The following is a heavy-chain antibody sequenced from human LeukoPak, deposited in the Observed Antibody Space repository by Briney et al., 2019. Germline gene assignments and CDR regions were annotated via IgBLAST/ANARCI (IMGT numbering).Heavy chain of an antibody. V-gene: IGHV1-2*02. CDR2: INPNSGGT. CDR1: GYTFTGYY. CDR3: ARDGRAMATLFDY. J-gene: IGHJ4*02. D-gene: IGHD5-24*01. Sequence: ASVEVSCKASGYTFTGYYMHWVRQAPGQGLEWMGWINPNSGGTNYAQKFQGRVTMTRDTSISTAYMELSRLRSDDTAVYYCARDGRAMATLFDYWGQGTLVTVSS.